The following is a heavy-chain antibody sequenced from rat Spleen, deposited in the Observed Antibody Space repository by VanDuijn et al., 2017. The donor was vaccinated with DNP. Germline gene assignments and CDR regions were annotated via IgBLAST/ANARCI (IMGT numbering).Heavy chain of an antibody. J-gene: IGHJ2*01. CDR1: GYSITSNY. Sequence: EVQLQESGPGLVKPSQSLPLTCSVTGYSITSNYWGWIRKFPGNKLEYIGHISYSGSTNYNPSLKSRLSITRDTSKNHFLLHLNSVTTEDTATYYCARWTRYFDYWGQGIMVTVSS. CDR3: ARWTRYFDY. CDR2: ISYSGST. V-gene: IGHV3-1*01. D-gene: IGHD1-7*01.